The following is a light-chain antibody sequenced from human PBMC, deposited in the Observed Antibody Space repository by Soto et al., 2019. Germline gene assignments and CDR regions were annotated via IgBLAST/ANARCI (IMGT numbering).Light chain of an antibody. J-gene: IGKJ2*01. CDR3: QLYGDSMST. CDR1: QSAISTY. Sequence: EIVLTQSPGTLSLSPGERATLACRASQSAISTYLTWHQQKPGQAPRLLFYGASGRATGIPDRFSGSRSGTDFTLTISRLQPEDFAVYHCQLYGDSMSTFGRATKLEIK. CDR2: GAS. V-gene: IGKV3-20*01.